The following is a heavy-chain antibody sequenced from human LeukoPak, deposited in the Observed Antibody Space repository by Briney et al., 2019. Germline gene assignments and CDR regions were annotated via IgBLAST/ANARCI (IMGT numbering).Heavy chain of an antibody. CDR1: GGSISSYY. J-gene: IGHJ4*02. V-gene: IGHV4-59*01. CDR2: IYYSGST. CDR3: ARDSGGYDVDY. Sequence: SETLSLTCTVSGGSISSYYWSWIRQPPGKGLEWIGHIYYSGSTNYNPSLKSRVTISLDMSKNQFSLRVSSVTAADTAVYYCARDSGGYDVDYWGQGTLVTVSS. D-gene: IGHD5-12*01.